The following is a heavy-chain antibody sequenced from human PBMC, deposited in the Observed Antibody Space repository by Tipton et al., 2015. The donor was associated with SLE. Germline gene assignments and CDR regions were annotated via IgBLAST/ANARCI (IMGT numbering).Heavy chain of an antibody. V-gene: IGHV4-39*07. D-gene: IGHD6-19*01. J-gene: IGHJ1*01. CDR1: GGSISSSSYY. Sequence: TLSLTCAVSGGSISSSSYYWGWIRQPPGKGLEWIGSIYYSGSTYYNPSLKSRVTISVDTSKNQFSLKLSSVTAADTAVYYCARGGEAVAGTSYFQHWRQGTLVTVSS. CDR2: IYYSGST. CDR3: ARGGEAVAGTSYFQH.